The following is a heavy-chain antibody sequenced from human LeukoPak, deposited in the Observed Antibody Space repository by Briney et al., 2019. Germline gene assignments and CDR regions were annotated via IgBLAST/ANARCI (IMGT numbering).Heavy chain of an antibody. Sequence: SSQTLSLICTVSGGSISSGGYYWSWIRQHPGKGLEWIGYIYYSGSTYYNPSLKSRVTISVDTSKNQFSLKLSSVTAADTAVYYCARTMVRGVISCFDYWGQGTLVTVSS. CDR3: ARTMVRGVISCFDY. CDR1: GGSISSGGYY. V-gene: IGHV4-31*03. CDR2: IYYSGST. D-gene: IGHD3-10*01. J-gene: IGHJ4*02.